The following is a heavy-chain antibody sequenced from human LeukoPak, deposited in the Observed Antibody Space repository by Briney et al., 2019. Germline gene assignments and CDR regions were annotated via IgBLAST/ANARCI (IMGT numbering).Heavy chain of an antibody. J-gene: IGHJ4*02. CDR2: IYSGGYT. Sequence: SETLSLTCTVSGDSINSNNCYWGWIRQPPGKGLEWIGSIYSGGYTYYNPSLKSRVTISVDTSKNQFSLKLSSVTAADTAMYYCQSRFLEWLLEYWGQGTLVTVSS. CDR3: QSRFLEWLLEY. D-gene: IGHD3-3*01. V-gene: IGHV4-39*01. CDR1: GDSINSNNCY.